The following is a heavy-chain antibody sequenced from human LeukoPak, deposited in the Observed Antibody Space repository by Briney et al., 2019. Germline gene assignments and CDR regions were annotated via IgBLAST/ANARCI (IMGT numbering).Heavy chain of an antibody. J-gene: IGHJ4*02. V-gene: IGHV4-39*01. CDR3: ARLRPMYYYDSSGYYLFDY. CDR2: IYYSGST. Sequence: SETLSLTCTVSGGSISSSSYYWGWIRQPPGKGLEWIGSIYYSGSTYYNPSLKSRVTISVDTSKNQFSLKLGSVTAADTAVYYCARLRPMYYYDSSGYYLFDYWGQGTLVTVSS. D-gene: IGHD3-22*01. CDR1: GGSISSSSYY.